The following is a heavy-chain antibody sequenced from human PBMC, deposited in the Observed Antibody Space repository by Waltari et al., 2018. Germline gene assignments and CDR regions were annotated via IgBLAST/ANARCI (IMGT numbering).Heavy chain of an antibody. Sequence: QLQQWGXGLXXPSEXLSLTCXVYGGSFRGXYWSWIRQPPGKGLEWIGKTTDSXRTKYNPSLKXRISISVDTSKNQFSLTXFSVTAADXAVYYXARGDGTGKYGXWGQGTRVTVSS. CDR3: ARGDGTGKYGX. CDR2: TTDSXRT. CDR1: GGSFRGXY. J-gene: IGHJ4*02. D-gene: IGHD1-1*01. V-gene: IGHV4-34*02.